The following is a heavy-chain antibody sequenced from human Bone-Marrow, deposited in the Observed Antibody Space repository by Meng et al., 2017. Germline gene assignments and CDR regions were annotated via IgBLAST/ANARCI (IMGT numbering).Heavy chain of an antibody. V-gene: IGHV3-21*01. J-gene: IGHJ3*02. D-gene: IGHD2-21*02. CDR1: GFSLSGHY. Sequence: GESLKISCAASGFSLSGHYMNWIRQAPGKGLEWVSSISSSSSYIYYADSVKGRFTISRDNAKNSLYLQMNSLRAEDTAVYYCARVPTVVTAIGAFDIWGQGTMVTVSS. CDR2: ISSSSSYI. CDR3: ARVPTVVTAIGAFDI.